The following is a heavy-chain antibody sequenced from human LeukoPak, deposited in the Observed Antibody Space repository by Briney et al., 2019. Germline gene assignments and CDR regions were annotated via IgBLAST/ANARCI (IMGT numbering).Heavy chain of an antibody. D-gene: IGHD3-22*01. Sequence: GGSLRLSCAASGFTFSNAWMSWVRQAPGKGLEWVGRIKSKAAGGTTDYAAPEKGRITISRDDSTNTQNLQMNSLKNEDTAVYYCTTDSPYYYDSSGYQIDYWGQGTLVTVSS. J-gene: IGHJ4*02. CDR3: TTDSPYYYDSSGYQIDY. V-gene: IGHV3-15*01. CDR1: GFTFSNAW. CDR2: IKSKAAGGTT.